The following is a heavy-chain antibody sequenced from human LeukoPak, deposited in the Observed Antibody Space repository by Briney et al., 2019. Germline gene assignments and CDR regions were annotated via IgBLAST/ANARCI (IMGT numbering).Heavy chain of an antibody. CDR2: ISSSGSTI. Sequence: QPGGSLRLSCAVSGFTFSGHWMFWVRQAPGKGLEWVSYISSSGSTIYYADSVKGRFTISRDNAKNSLYLQMNSLRAEDTAVYYCAELGITMIGGVWGKGTTVTISS. CDR3: AELGITMIGGV. V-gene: IGHV3-48*04. CDR1: GFTFSGHW. J-gene: IGHJ6*04. D-gene: IGHD3-10*02.